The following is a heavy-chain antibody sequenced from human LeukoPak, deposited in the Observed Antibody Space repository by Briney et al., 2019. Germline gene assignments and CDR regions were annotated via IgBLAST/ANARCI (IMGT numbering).Heavy chain of an antibody. CDR2: IIPIFGTA. Sequence: ASVKVSCKASGGTFSSSAISWVRQAPGQGLEWMGGIIPIFGTANYAQKFQGRVTITADESTSTAYMELSSLRAEDTAVYYCAKPQYGDYGVGDAFDIWGQGTMVTVSS. CDR3: AKPQYGDYGVGDAFDI. V-gene: IGHV1-69*13. CDR1: GGTFSSSA. J-gene: IGHJ3*02. D-gene: IGHD4-17*01.